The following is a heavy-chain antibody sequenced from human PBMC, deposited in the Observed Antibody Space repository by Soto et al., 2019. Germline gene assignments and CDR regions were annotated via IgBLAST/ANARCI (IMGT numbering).Heavy chain of an antibody. D-gene: IGHD2-15*01. V-gene: IGHV3-7*01. CDR1: GFAFNNYW. CDR3: ARWGGGSRYYYSYDYMDV. Sequence: EVQLIESGGGLVQPGGSLRLSCAASGFAFNNYWMSWVRQAPGKGLEWVANIKLDGSDKYYVDSVKGRFTISRDNAKNALYLQMNSLSAEDTAVYYCARWGGGSRYYYSYDYMDVWGKGTTVTVSS. J-gene: IGHJ6*03. CDR2: IKLDGSDK.